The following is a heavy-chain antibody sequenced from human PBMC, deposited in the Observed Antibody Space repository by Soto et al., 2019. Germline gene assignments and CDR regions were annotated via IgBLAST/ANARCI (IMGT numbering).Heavy chain of an antibody. CDR2: IYWDDDK. V-gene: IGHV2-5*02. Sequence: QITLKESGPTLVKPTQTLTLTCTFSGFSLSSTRMAVGWIRQPPGKALEWLALIYWDDDKRYSPFLKSRLTIHQENPKNPVVPTKSHLGPCDTAKYYCAHIVVAGLGYYFDYWGQGTLVTVSS. CDR3: AHIVVAGLGYYFDY. J-gene: IGHJ4*02. CDR1: GFSLSSTRMA. D-gene: IGHD6-19*01.